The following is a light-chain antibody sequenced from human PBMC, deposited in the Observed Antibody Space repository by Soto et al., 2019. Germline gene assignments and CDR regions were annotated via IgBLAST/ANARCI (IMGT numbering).Light chain of an antibody. CDR1: SSDVGGYNY. CDR3: CSYAGSYTHYV. V-gene: IGLV2-11*01. CDR2: DVS. J-gene: IGLJ1*01. Sequence: QSALTQPRSVSGSPGQSITISCTGTSSDVGGYNYVSWYRQHPGKAPKLMIYDVSKRPSGVPDRFSGSKSGNTASLTISWLQAEDEADYYCCSYAGSYTHYVFGPGTKLTVL.